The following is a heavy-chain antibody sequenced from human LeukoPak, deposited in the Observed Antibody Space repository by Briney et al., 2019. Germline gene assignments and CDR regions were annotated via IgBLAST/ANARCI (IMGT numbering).Heavy chain of an antibody. D-gene: IGHD6-19*01. J-gene: IGHJ5*02. CDR3: ARDVRQTYGAVAGNSQRGKWIDD. CDR1: GYTFTSYG. V-gene: IGHV1-18*01. Sequence: ASVKVSCKASGYTFTSYGINWVRQAPGQGLEWMGWISAYNGNTNYAQKLQGRATMTTDTSTSTAYMELRSLRSDDTAVYYCARDVRQTYGAVAGNSQRGKWIDDWGQGTLVTVSS. CDR2: ISAYNGNT.